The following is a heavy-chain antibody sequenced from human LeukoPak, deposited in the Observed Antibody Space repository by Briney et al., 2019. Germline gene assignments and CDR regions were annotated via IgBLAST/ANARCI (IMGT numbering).Heavy chain of an antibody. CDR2: ISSSSSYI. V-gene: IGHV3-21*01. CDR3: ARGGEGRGLYYYYYMDV. Sequence: GGSLRLSCAASGFTFSSYSMNWVRQAPGKGLEWVSSISSSSSYIYYADSVKGRFTISRDNAKNSLYLQMNSLRAEDTAVYYCARGGEGRGLYYYYYMDVWGKGTTVTVSS. J-gene: IGHJ6*03. D-gene: IGHD3-16*01. CDR1: GFTFSSYS.